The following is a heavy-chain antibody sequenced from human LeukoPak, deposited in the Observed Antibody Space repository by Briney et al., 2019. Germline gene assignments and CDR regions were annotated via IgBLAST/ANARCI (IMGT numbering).Heavy chain of an antibody. D-gene: IGHD1-20*01. CDR1: GGSISSYD. CDR2: IYYSGST. CDR3: ARVTGIGYYYYYMDV. V-gene: IGHV4-59*08. J-gene: IGHJ6*03. Sequence: PSETLSLTCTVSGGSISSYDMSRIRQPPGKGLEWIAYIYYSGSTTYNPSLKSRVTISVDTSKNQFSLKLSSVTAADTAVYYCARVTGIGYYYYYMDVWGKGTTVTVSS.